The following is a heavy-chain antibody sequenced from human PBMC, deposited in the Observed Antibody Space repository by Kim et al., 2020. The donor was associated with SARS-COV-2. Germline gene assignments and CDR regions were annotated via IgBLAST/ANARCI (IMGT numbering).Heavy chain of an antibody. CDR1: GFTFSSYG. CDR2: IWYDGSNK. CDR3: ARDRRPPLYGSGSEKRLSQYYFDY. V-gene: IGHV3-33*01. J-gene: IGHJ4*02. Sequence: GGSLRLSCAASGFTFSSYGMHWVRQAPGKGLEWVAVIWYDGSNKYYADSVKGRFTISRDNSKNTLYLQMNSLRAEDTAVYYCARDRRPPLYGSGSEKRLSQYYFDYWGQGTLVTVSS. D-gene: IGHD3-10*01.